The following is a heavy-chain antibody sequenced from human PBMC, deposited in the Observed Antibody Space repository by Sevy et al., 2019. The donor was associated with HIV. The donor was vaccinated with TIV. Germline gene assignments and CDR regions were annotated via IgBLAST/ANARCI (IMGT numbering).Heavy chain of an antibody. CDR2: ISSSSSYI. V-gene: IGHV3-21*04. CDR3: ATDGSTSTYLSSTSCYVPAYYYYGMDV. J-gene: IGHJ6*02. CDR1: GFTFSSYS. Sequence: GGSLRLSCAASGFTFSSYSMNWVRQAPGKGLEWVSSISSSSSYIYYADSVKGRFTISRDNANNSLYLQMNSLRAEDTGVYYCATDGSTSTYLSSTSCYVPAYYYYGMDVWGQGTTVTVSS. D-gene: IGHD2-2*01.